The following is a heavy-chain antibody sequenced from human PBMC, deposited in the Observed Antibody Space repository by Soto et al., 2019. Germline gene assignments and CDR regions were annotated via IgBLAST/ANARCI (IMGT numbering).Heavy chain of an antibody. CDR2: ISSNGGST. V-gene: IGHV3-64*01. CDR1: GFTFSRYA. J-gene: IGHJ4*02. CDR3: ARGGRGYEFDY. D-gene: IGHD5-12*01. Sequence: EVQLVESGGGLVQPGGSLRLSCAASGFTFSRYAMHWVRQAPGKGLEYVSPISSNGGSTYYANSVKGRFTISRDNTKNALYLQMGGRGPEDRAVYYWARGGRGYEFDYWGQGTLVTVSS.